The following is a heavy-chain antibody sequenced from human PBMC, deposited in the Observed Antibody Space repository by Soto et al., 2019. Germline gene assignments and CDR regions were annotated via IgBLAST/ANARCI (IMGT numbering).Heavy chain of an antibody. V-gene: IGHV1-46*03. CDR2: INPNGGST. J-gene: IGHJ6*03. CDR3: VRATAARQRYYSSPYYLHI. D-gene: IGHD6-6*01. CDR1: GYTFINYY. Sequence: QVQLVQSGAEVKKPGASVKVSCKASGYTFINYYIHWVRQAPGQGLEWMGVINPNGGSTVYAQKFQGRSNLTRDTSTSTVYVELSSLRSDDTAVYFCVRATAARQRYYSSPYYLHICGKWTTVTDSS.